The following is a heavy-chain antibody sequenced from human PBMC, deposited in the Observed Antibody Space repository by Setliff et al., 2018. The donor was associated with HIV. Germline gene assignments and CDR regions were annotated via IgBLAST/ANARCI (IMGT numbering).Heavy chain of an antibody. CDR2: IHYTGRT. CDR1: GGSITGSPYY. Sequence: PSETLSLTCTVSGGSITGSPYYWGWIRRPPVKGLEWVASIHYTGRTYYNPSLKSRVSTSADTSKNHFSLKLTSATAADTAVYYCARVIPAGMPANWFDPWGHGILVTVSS. V-gene: IGHV4-39*02. J-gene: IGHJ5*02. D-gene: IGHD2-2*01. CDR3: ARVIPAGMPANWFDP.